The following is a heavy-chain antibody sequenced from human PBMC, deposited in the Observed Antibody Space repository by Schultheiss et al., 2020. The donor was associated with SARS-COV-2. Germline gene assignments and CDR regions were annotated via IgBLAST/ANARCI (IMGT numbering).Heavy chain of an antibody. Sequence: GESLKISCAASGFTFSTYEMNWVRQAPGKGLDWVSYISSSSSYIYYADSVKGRFTISRDNAKNSLYLQMNSLRAEDTAVYYCARLLLRDSYFYGMGVWGQGTTVTVSS. J-gene: IGHJ6*02. D-gene: IGHD2/OR15-2a*01. CDR3: ARLLLRDSYFYGMGV. V-gene: IGHV3-21*05. CDR2: ISSSSSYI. CDR1: GFTFSTYE.